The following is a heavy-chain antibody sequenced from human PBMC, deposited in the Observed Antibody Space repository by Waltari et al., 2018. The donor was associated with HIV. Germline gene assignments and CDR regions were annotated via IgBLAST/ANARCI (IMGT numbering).Heavy chain of an antibody. Sequence: QVQLVQSGAEVKKPGSSGKVSCKASGGTFSSYAICWVRQAPGQGLEWMGGIIPIFGTANYAPKFQGRVTITADESTSTAYMELSSLRSEDTAVYYCARGPSTGSEGYYYDTWGQGTLVTVSS. D-gene: IGHD3-22*01. V-gene: IGHV1-69*01. CDR2: IIPIFGTA. CDR1: GGTFSSYA. CDR3: ARGPSTGSEGYYYDT. J-gene: IGHJ5*02.